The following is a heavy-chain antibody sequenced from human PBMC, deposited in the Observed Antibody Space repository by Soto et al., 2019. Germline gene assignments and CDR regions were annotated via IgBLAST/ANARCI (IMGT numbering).Heavy chain of an antibody. CDR2: IYYSGST. J-gene: IGHJ4*02. CDR3: ARGWVAGHYYFDY. D-gene: IGHD6-19*01. V-gene: IGHV4-31*03. CDR1: GGSISSGGYY. Sequence: NPSETLSLTCTVSGGSISSGGYYWSWIRQHPGKGLEWIGYIYYSGSTYYNPSLKSRVTISVDTSKNQFSLKLSSVTAADTAVYYCARGWVAGHYYFDYWGQGTLVTVSS.